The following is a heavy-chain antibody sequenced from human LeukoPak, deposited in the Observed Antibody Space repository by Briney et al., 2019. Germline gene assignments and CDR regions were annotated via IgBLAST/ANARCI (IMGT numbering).Heavy chain of an antibody. CDR1: GFTFSSYA. D-gene: IGHD3-3*01. CDR2: ISYDGSNK. CDR3: AKIRHYDFWSGYYTDY. Sequence: PGRSLRLSCAASGFTFSSYAMHWVRQAPGKGLEWVAVISYDGSNKYYADSVKGRFTISRDNSKNTLYLQMNSLRAEDTAVYYCAKIRHYDFWSGYYTDYWGQGTLVTVSS. V-gene: IGHV3-30-3*02. J-gene: IGHJ4*02.